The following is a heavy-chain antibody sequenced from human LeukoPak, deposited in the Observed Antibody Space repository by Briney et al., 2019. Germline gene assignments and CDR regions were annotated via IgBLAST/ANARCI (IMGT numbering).Heavy chain of an antibody. D-gene: IGHD1-26*01. CDR2: IYHSGST. CDR3: ARPIVGATMGVIXXDX. Sequence: SETLSLTCAVSGYSISSGYYWGWIRQPPGKGLEWIGSIYHSGSTYYNPSLKSRVTISVDTSKNQFSLKLSSVTAADTAVYYCARPIVGATMGVIXXDXXGQGXXVXV. V-gene: IGHV4-38-2*01. CDR1: GYSISSGYY. J-gene: IGHJ3*01.